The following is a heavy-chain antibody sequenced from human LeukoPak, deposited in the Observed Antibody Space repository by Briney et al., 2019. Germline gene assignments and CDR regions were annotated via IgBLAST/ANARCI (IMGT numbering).Heavy chain of an antibody. D-gene: IGHD6-19*01. CDR1: GGTFSSYA. J-gene: IGHJ6*03. CDR2: IIPIFGTA. CDR3: ARVMGIAVAGRYYYMDV. V-gene: IGHV1-69*01. Sequence: GASVKVSCKASGGTFSSYAISWVRQAPGQGLEWMGGIIPIFGTANYAQKFQGRVTITADESTSTAYMELSSLRSEDTAVYYCARVMGIAVAGRYYYMDVWGKGTTVTVSS.